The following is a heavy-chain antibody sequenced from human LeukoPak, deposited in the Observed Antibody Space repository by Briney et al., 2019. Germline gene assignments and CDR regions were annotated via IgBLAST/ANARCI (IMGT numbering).Heavy chain of an antibody. CDR1: GYSISSGYY. V-gene: IGHV4-38-2*01. CDR3: ARLLIVTATEDY. CDR2: IYHSGST. Sequence: SETLSLTCAVSGYSISSGYYWGWIRQPPGKGLERIGSIYHSGSTYYNPSLKSRVTISVDTSKNQFSLKLSSVTAADTAVYYCARLLIVTATEDYWGQGTLVTVSS. D-gene: IGHD5-18*01. J-gene: IGHJ4*02.